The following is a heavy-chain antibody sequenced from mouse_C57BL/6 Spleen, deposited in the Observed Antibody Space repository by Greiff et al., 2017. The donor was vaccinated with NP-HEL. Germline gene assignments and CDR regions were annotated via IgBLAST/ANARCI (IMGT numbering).Heavy chain of an antibody. CDR1: GYTFTSYW. CDR2: IDPNSGGT. V-gene: IGHV1-72*01. Sequence: VQLQQSGAELVKPGASVKLSCKASGYTFTSYWMHWVKQRPGRGLEWIGRIDPNSGGTKYNEKFKSKATLTVDKPASTAYMQLSILTSEDAAVYYCARSQADYDGVDYWGQGTTLTVSS. CDR3: ARSQADYDGVDY. J-gene: IGHJ2*01. D-gene: IGHD2-4*01.